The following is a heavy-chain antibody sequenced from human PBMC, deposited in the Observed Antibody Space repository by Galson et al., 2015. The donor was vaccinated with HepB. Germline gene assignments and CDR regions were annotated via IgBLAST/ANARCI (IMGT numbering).Heavy chain of an antibody. Sequence: SLSISCAASGFIFSSHSMNWVRQAPGQGLEWISYISISTTTIYYADSVKGRFTISRDNAKNSLYLQMNSLRAEDTAIYYCARDNGYCGGDVCYDGIGFDYWGQGTLVTVSS. CDR2: ISISTTTI. D-gene: IGHD2-21*01. J-gene: IGHJ4*02. CDR3: ARDNGYCGGDVCYDGIGFDY. V-gene: IGHV3-48*01. CDR1: GFIFSSHS.